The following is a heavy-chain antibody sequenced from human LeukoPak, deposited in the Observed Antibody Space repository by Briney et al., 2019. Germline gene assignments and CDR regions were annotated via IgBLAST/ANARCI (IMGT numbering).Heavy chain of an antibody. CDR2: IKRDGSEK. CDR3: TTVRYRSGFDP. J-gene: IGHJ5*02. CDR1: GITFSSYW. V-gene: IGHV3-7*04. Sequence: GGSLRLSCLASGITFSSYWMSWVRQAPGKGLEWVANIKRDGSEKNYVDSVKGRFTISRDNAKNSLYLQMNSLRAEDTAVYYCTTVRYRSGFDPWGQGTLVTVSS. D-gene: IGHD5-18*01.